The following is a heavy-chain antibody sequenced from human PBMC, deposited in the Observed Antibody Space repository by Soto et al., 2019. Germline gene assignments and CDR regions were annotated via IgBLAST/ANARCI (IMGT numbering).Heavy chain of an antibody. CDR2: ISGSGGSPA. D-gene: IGHD7-27*01. Sequence: PGGSLRLSCAASGFTFSSYAMSWVRQAPGKGLEWVSAISGSGGSPANDADSVKGRFTISRDNAKNSLYLQMDSLRAEDTAVYYCARVGTLYAMDVWGQGTTVTVSS. CDR1: GFTFSSYA. V-gene: IGHV3-23*01. J-gene: IGHJ6*02. CDR3: ARVGTLYAMDV.